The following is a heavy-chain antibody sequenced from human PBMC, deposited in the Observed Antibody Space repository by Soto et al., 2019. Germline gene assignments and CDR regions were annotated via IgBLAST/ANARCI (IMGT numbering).Heavy chain of an antibody. CDR1: GFSFSASW. CDR3: GRDPYYGAIDY. D-gene: IGHD3-10*01. J-gene: IGHJ4*02. CDR2: IKQDGSEK. Sequence: EVQLMESGGGLVQPGGSLRLSCAASGFSFSASWMTWVRQAPGKGLEWVADIKQDGSEKNYVDSVKGRVTISRDNAKNALYLQMNSLRAEDTAVYDCGRDPYYGAIDYWGLGTLVIVSS. V-gene: IGHV3-7*01.